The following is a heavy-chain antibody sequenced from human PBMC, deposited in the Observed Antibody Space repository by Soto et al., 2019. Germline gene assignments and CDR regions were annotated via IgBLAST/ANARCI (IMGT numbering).Heavy chain of an antibody. D-gene: IGHD2-2*01. Sequence: EVQLVETGGGLIQPGGSLRLSCAASGFTVSSNYMSWVRQAPGKGLEWVSVIYSGGSTYYADSVKGRFTISRDNSKNTLYLQMNSLRAEDTAVYYCARSHCSSTSCHRYYYYGMDVWGQGTTVTVSS. J-gene: IGHJ6*02. CDR3: ARSHCSSTSCHRYYYYGMDV. CDR1: GFTVSSNY. CDR2: IYSGGST. V-gene: IGHV3-53*02.